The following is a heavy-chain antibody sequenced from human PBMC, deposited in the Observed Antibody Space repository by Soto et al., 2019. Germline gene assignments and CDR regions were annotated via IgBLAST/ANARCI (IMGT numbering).Heavy chain of an antibody. D-gene: IGHD3-3*01. CDR3: AGITIVMVPRRASIYGYDPDY. CDR2: IYYSGST. CDR1: GVSISSDNYY. Sequence: KTSETLSLTCTVSGVSISSDNYYWGWIRQPPGKGLEWIGSIYYSGSTYYNPSLKSRVTMSVDTSNNQFSLKLTSVTAADTAVYYCAGITIVMVPRRASIYGYDPDYWGQGTLVTVSS. V-gene: IGHV4-39*01. J-gene: IGHJ4*02.